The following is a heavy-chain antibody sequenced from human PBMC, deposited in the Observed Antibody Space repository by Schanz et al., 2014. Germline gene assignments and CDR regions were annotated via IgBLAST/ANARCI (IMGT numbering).Heavy chain of an antibody. CDR1: GFSFSVSW. CDR2: IKEDGSQK. V-gene: IGHV3-7*01. CDR3: TRDRAYHSFDY. Sequence: PLVEFGGGLVQPGGSLRLSCEASGFSFSVSWMNWVRQAPGKGLEWVATIKEDGSQKYYLDSVKGRFTISRDNARNSLYLQKTSLRAEDTALYYCTRDRAYHSFDYWGQGTLVTVSS. J-gene: IGHJ4*02. D-gene: IGHD1-26*01.